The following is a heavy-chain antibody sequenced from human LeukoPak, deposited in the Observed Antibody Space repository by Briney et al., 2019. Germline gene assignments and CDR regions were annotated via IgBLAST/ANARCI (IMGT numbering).Heavy chain of an antibody. V-gene: IGHV4-59*08. Sequence: SETLSLTCTVSGGSIRSYYWSWIRQPPGKGLEWIGYIYYSGSTNYNPSLKSRVTISVDTSKNQFSLKLSSVTAADTAVYYCAIHSAPTMVRGVNYYYYYMDVWGKGTTVTVSS. CDR2: IYYSGST. D-gene: IGHD3-10*01. J-gene: IGHJ6*03. CDR1: GGSIRSYY. CDR3: AIHSAPTMVRGVNYYYYYMDV.